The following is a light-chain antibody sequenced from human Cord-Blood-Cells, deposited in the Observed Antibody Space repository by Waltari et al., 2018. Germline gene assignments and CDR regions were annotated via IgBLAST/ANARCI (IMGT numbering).Light chain of an antibody. V-gene: IGLV2-8*01. CDR1: SSDVGGYNY. CDR3: SSYAGSNNYVV. J-gene: IGLJ2*01. Sequence: QSALTQPPSASGSPGQSVTISCTGTSSDVGGYNYVSWYQQHPGKAPKLMIYAVSKRPSGVPDRFAGAKSGNTASLTVSGLQAEDEADYYCSSYAGSNNYVVVGGGTKLTVL. CDR2: AVS.